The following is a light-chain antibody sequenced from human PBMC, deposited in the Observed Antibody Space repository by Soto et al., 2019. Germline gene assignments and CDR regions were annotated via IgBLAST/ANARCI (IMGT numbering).Light chain of an antibody. V-gene: IGLV1-40*01. CDR2: SND. CDR1: SSNIGAGYE. CDR3: ATWDDSLDGGV. J-gene: IGLJ3*02. Sequence: QSVLTQPPSVSGAPGQRVTISCIGGSSNIGAGYEVHWYQQLPGTVPKLLIHSNDQRASGVPDRFSASKSGASASLAISGLQSEDEADYYCATWDDSLDGGVFGGGTKLTVL.